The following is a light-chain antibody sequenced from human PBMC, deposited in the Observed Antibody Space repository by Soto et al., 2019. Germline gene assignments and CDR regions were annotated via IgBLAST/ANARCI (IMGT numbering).Light chain of an antibody. J-gene: IGLJ3*02. CDR3: QSYDSNLVGLV. V-gene: IGLV1-40*01. CDR1: NSNIGADYG. Sequence: QLVLTQPPSVSGAPGHRVTISCTGTNSNIGADYGVQWYQQFPGTAPKLLIYGNNNRPSGVSDRFSGSKSATSASLAITGLQPGDEADYYCQSYDSNLVGLVFGAGTKVTVL. CDR2: GNN.